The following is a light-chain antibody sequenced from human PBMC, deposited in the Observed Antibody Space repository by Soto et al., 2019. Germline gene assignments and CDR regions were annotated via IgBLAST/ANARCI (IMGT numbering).Light chain of an antibody. CDR1: HSVTTH. V-gene: IGKV3D-20*01. CDR2: DAS. CDR3: QQYGGSPVT. Sequence: EIVLTQSPDTLSLSPGERATLSCWASHSVTTHLAWFQQRPGRAPRVLIYDASTRATGVPDRFSGSGSGTDFTLTISRLEPEDFAVYYCQQYGGSPVTFGQGTRLEIK. J-gene: IGKJ5*01.